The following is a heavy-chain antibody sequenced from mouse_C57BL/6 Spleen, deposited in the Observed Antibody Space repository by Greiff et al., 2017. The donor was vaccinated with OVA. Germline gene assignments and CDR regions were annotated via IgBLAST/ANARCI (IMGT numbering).Heavy chain of an antibody. Sequence: QVQLQQSGAELVRPGASVTLSCKASGYTFTDYEMHWVKQTPVHGLEWIGAIDPETGGTAYNQKFKGKAILTADKSSSTAYMELRSLTSEDSAVYYCTRMDYYGSSYGWFAYWGQGTLVTVSA. D-gene: IGHD1-1*01. J-gene: IGHJ3*01. V-gene: IGHV1-15*01. CDR1: GYTFTDYE. CDR2: IDPETGGT. CDR3: TRMDYYGSSYGWFAY.